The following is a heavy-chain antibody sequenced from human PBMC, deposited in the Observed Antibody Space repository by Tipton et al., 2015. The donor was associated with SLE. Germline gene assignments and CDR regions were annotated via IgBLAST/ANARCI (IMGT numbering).Heavy chain of an antibody. J-gene: IGHJ4*02. Sequence: SLRLSCAASGFTFSSYSMNWVRQAPGKGLEWVANIKQDGSEKYYVDPVKGRFTISRDNAKNSLYLQMNSLRAEDTAVYYCARIAAAGDFDYWGQGTLVTVSS. V-gene: IGHV3-7*03. CDR2: IKQDGSEK. CDR3: ARIAAAGDFDY. D-gene: IGHD6-13*01. CDR1: GFTFSSYS.